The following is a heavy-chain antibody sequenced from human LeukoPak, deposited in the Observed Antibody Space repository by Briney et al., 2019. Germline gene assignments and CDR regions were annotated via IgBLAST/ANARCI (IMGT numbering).Heavy chain of an antibody. CDR1: GFTFSDYT. V-gene: IGHV3-21*01. CDR2: VSGTRTYI. Sequence: RPGGSLRLSCAASGFTFSDYTMNWVRQAPGKGLEWVSSVSGTRTYIYYADSVKGRFTISRDNAKNSLYLQMNSLRAEDTAVYYCARMSGYYDYWGQGTLVTVSS. J-gene: IGHJ4*02. CDR3: ARMSGYYDY.